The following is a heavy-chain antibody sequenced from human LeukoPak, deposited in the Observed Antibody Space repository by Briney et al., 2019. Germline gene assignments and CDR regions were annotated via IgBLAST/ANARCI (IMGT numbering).Heavy chain of an antibody. CDR3: AGRLTPYYFDY. Sequence: SETLSLTCAVYGGSFSGYYWSWIRQPPGKGLEWIGEINHSGSTNYNPSLKSRDTISVDKSKNQFSLKLSSVTAADTAVYYCAGRLTPYYFDYWGQGTLVTVSS. V-gene: IGHV4-34*01. J-gene: IGHJ4*02. CDR2: INHSGST. CDR1: GGSFSGYY.